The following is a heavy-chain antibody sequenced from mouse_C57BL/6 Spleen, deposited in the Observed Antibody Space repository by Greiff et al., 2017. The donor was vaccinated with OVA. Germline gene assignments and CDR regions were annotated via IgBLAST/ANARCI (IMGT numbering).Heavy chain of an antibody. J-gene: IGHJ4*01. CDR2: IWTGGGT. Sequence: VKLMESGPGLVAPSQSLSLTCTVSGFSLTSYAISWVRQPPGKGLEWLGVIWTGGGTNYNSALKSRLSISKDNSKSQVFLKMNSLQTDDTARYYCAREDTTAFYAMDYWGQGTSVTVSS. V-gene: IGHV2-9-1*01. CDR1: GFSLTSYA. CDR3: AREDTTAFYAMDY. D-gene: IGHD1-2*01.